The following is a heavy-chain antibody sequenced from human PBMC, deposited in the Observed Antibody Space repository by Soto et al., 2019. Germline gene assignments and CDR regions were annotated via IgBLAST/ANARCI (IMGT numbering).Heavy chain of an antibody. CDR3: ARGTYGSGSYDISGYYYGMDV. D-gene: IGHD3-10*01. J-gene: IGHJ6*02. V-gene: IGHV1-46*01. Sequence: ASVKVSCKASGYTFTSYYMHWVRQAPGQGLEWMGIINPSGGSTSYAQKFQGRVTMTRDTSTSTVYMELSSLRSEDTAVYYCARGTYGSGSYDISGYYYGMDVWGQGTTATVSS. CDR2: INPSGGST. CDR1: GYTFTSYY.